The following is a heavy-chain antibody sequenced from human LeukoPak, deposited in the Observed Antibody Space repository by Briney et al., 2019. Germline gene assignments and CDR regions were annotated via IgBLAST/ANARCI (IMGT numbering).Heavy chain of an antibody. V-gene: IGHV4-39*07. Sequence: SETLSLTCTVSGGSISSSSYYWGWIRQPPGKGLEWIGSIYYSGSTYYNPSLKSRVTISVDTSKNQFSLKLSSVTAADTAVYYCARRYYDILTGYYNFDYWGQGTLVTVSS. J-gene: IGHJ4*02. CDR1: GGSISSSSYY. CDR2: IYYSGST. CDR3: ARRYYDILTGYYNFDY. D-gene: IGHD3-9*01.